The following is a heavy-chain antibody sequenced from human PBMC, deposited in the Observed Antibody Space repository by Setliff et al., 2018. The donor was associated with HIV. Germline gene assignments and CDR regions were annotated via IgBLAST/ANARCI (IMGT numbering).Heavy chain of an antibody. V-gene: IGHV1-69*05. CDR3: ARVAHSSSYHYYGMDV. D-gene: IGHD6-19*01. CDR2: IIPMFGTG. J-gene: IGHJ6*02. CDR1: GGTFSSYG. Sequence: SVKVSCKASGGTFSSYGISWVRQAPGQGLEWMGAIIPMFGTGFYAQKFQGRVTITTDESRTTSYMELSSLRFEDTAVYFCARVAHSSSYHYYGMDVWGQGTT.